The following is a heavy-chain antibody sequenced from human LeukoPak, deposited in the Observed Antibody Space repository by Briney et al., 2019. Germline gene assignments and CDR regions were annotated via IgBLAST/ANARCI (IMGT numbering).Heavy chain of an antibody. CDR2: ISGYNGNT. CDR3: ARDRVGGTDYYYYYGMDV. J-gene: IGHJ6*02. Sequence: ASVKVSCKVSGYTFTGYGISWVRQAPGQGLEWMGWISGYNGNTSYPQKFQGRVTMTTDTSTNTAYKELRSLRSDDTAVFYCARDRVGGTDYYYYYGMDVWGQGTTVTVSS. D-gene: IGHD6-19*01. V-gene: IGHV1-18*01. CDR1: GYTFTGYG.